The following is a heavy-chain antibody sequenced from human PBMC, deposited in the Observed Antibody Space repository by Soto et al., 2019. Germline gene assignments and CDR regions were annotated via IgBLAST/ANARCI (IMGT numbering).Heavy chain of an antibody. CDR1: GFTFSSYA. CDR2: ISYDGSNK. CDR3: ARDGSGWYPVGADI. D-gene: IGHD6-19*01. V-gene: IGHV3-30-3*01. Sequence: GGSLRLSCAASGFTFSSYAMHWVRQAPGKGLEWVAVISYDGSNKYYADSVKGRFTISRDNSKNTLYLQMNSLRAEDTAVYYCARDGSGWYPVGADIWGQGTMVTVSS. J-gene: IGHJ3*02.